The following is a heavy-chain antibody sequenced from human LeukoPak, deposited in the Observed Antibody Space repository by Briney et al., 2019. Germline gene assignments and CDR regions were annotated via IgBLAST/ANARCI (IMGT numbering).Heavy chain of an antibody. CDR1: GFTFDDYG. D-gene: IGHD3-22*01. CDR2: INWNGGST. Sequence: RPGGSLRLSCAASGFTFDDYGMSWVRQAPGKGLEWVSGINWNGGSTGYADSVKGRFTISRDNAKNSLYLQMNSLRAEDTALYYCARVGYDSSGYYWPSFDYWGQGTLVTVSS. V-gene: IGHV3-20*04. J-gene: IGHJ4*02. CDR3: ARVGYDSSGYYWPSFDY.